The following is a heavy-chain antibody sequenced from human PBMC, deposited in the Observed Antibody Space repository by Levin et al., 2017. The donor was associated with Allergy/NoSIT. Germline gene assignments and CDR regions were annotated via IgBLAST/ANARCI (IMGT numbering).Heavy chain of an antibody. CDR3: AKADTAVVTYYFDY. J-gene: IGHJ4*02. CDR1: GFTFDDYA. V-gene: IGHV3-9*01. D-gene: IGHD5-18*01. Sequence: GGSLRLSCAASGFTFDDYAMHWVRQAPGKGLEWVSGISWNSGRIAYADSVKGRFTISRDNAKNSLYLQVNTLRAEDTALYYCAKADTAVVTYYFDYWGQGTLVTVSS. CDR2: ISWNSGRI.